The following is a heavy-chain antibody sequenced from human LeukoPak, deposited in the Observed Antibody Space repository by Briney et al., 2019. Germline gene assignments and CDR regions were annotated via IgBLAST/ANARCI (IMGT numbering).Heavy chain of an antibody. Sequence: GASVKVSCKASGYTFTSYYMHWVRQAPGQGLEWMGIINPTGGSTIYAQKFQGRVTMTEDTSTDTAYMELSSLRSEDTAVYYCATGVGYGYFDLWGRGTLVTVSS. V-gene: IGHV1-46*01. CDR2: INPTGGST. J-gene: IGHJ2*01. CDR1: GYTFTSYY. D-gene: IGHD3-10*01. CDR3: ATGVGYGYFDL.